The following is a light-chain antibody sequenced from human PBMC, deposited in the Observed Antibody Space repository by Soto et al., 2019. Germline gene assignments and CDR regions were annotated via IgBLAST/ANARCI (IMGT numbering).Light chain of an antibody. CDR2: EDT. CDR1: SSDVGSYNL. V-gene: IGLV2-23*02. Sequence: QSALTQPASVSGSPGQSITISCTGTSSDVGSYNLVSWYQQHPGKAPKLMIYEDTKRHSGVSNRFFGSKSGNTASLTISGLQAEDEADYYCCSYAGSSTFVVFGGGTKLTVL. J-gene: IGLJ2*01. CDR3: CSYAGSSTFVV.